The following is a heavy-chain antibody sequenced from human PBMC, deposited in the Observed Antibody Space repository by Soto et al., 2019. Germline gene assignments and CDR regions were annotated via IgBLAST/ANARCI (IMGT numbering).Heavy chain of an antibody. CDR3: AKDITMVRGVIMYGSYCDD. CDR1: GFTFSSYA. Sequence: EVQLLESGGGLVQPGGSLRLSCAASGFTFSSYAMSWVRQAPGKGLEWVSAISGSGGSTYYADSVKGRFTISRDNSKNTLYLQMNSLRAEDTAVYYCAKDITMVRGVIMYGSYCDDWGQGTLVTVSS. J-gene: IGHJ4*02. V-gene: IGHV3-23*01. CDR2: ISGSGGST. D-gene: IGHD3-10*01.